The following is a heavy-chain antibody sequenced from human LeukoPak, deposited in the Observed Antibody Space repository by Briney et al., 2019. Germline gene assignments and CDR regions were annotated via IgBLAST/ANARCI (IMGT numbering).Heavy chain of an antibody. D-gene: IGHD6-19*01. CDR2: ISGSGGST. CDR1: GGSISSSN. Sequence: ETLSLTCAVSGGSISSSNWWSWVRQAPGKGLEWVSAISGSGGSTYYADSVKGWFTISRDNSKNTLYLQMNSLRAEDTAVYYCAKGSSGWWIDAFDIWGQGTMVTVSS. V-gene: IGHV3-23*01. J-gene: IGHJ3*02. CDR3: AKGSSGWWIDAFDI.